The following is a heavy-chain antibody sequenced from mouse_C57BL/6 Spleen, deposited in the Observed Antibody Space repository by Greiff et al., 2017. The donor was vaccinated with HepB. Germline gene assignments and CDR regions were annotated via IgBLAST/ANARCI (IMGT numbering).Heavy chain of an antibody. CDR2: ISSGSSTI. Sequence: EVKLVESGGGLVKPGGSLKLSCAASGFTFSDYGMHWVRQAPEKGLEWVAYISSGSSTIYYADTVKGRFTISRDNAKNTLFLQMTSLRSEDTAMYYCASSRSTMRAMDYWGQGTSVTVSS. CDR1: GFTFSDYG. D-gene: IGHD2-4*01. CDR3: ASSRSTMRAMDY. J-gene: IGHJ4*01. V-gene: IGHV5-17*01.